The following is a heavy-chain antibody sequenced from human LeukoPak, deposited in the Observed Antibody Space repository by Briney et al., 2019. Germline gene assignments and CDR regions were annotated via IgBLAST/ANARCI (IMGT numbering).Heavy chain of an antibody. CDR1: GFTFSNSA. J-gene: IGHJ4*02. Sequence: GGSLRLSCAASGFTFSNSAMTWVRQAPGKGLEGVSRISTNSGSTYYADSVKGRFTISRDNSKNTLYLQMNSLSAEDTAVYYCAKHLGYSSSHMDYWGQGTLVTVSS. CDR2: ISTNSGST. D-gene: IGHD6-13*01. CDR3: AKHLGYSSSHMDY. V-gene: IGHV3-23*01.